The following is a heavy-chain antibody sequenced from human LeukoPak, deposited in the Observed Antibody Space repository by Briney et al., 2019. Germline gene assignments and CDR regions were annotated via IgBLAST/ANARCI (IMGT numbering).Heavy chain of an antibody. CDR2: ISGGGDNT. CDR1: GFTFSDAW. V-gene: IGHV3-23*01. J-gene: IGHJ4*02. D-gene: IGHD3-9*01. CDR3: AKGSGYDTDFDY. Sequence: GGSLRLSCEGSGFTFSDAWMNWVRQAPGKGLEWVSGISGGGDNTYYADSVKGRFTISRDNSKNTLYLQMNSLRAEDTAVYYCAKGSGYDTDFDYWGQGTLVTVSS.